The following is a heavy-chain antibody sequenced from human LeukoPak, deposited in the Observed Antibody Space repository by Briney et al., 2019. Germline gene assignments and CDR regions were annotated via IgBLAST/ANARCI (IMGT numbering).Heavy chain of an antibody. Sequence: GGSLRLSCAASGFTFDDYGMSWVRHAPRKGLEWVSGINWNGGSTGYADSVKGRFTISRDNAKNSLYLQMNSLRAEDTAFYYCVRSITMFQYWGQGTLVTVSS. V-gene: IGHV3-20*04. CDR2: INWNGGST. J-gene: IGHJ1*01. D-gene: IGHD3-10*01. CDR1: GFTFDDYG. CDR3: VRSITMFQY.